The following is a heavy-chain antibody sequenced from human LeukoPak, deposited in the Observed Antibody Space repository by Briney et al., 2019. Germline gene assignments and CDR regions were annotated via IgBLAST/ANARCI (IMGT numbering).Heavy chain of an antibody. CDR3: ATAIPHAFDI. V-gene: IGHV1-24*01. J-gene: IGHJ3*02. CDR2: FDPEDGET. Sequence: ASVKVSCKASGGTFSSYAISWVRQAPGKGLEWMGGFDPEDGETIYAQKFQGRVTMTEDTSTDTAYMELSSLRSEDTAVYYCATAIPHAFDIWGQGTMVTVSS. CDR1: GGTFSSYA.